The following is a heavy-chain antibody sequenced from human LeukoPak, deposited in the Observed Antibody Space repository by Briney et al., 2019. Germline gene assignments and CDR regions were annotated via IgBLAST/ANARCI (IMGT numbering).Heavy chain of an antibody. CDR1: GFSFSTYG. CDR3: SKDPDY. Sequence: GGSLRLSCAASGFSFSTYGLHWVRQAPGKGLEGVAFIRYDGSNKYYADSAKGRFTISRDNSKSKLYLQVNSLRAEDTAVYYCSKDPDYWGQGTLVTVSS. V-gene: IGHV3-30*02. CDR2: IRYDGSNK. J-gene: IGHJ4*02.